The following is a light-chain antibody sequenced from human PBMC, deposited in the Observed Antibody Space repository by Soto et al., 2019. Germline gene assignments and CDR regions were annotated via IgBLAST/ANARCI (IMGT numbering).Light chain of an antibody. Sequence: DIQMTQSPSSLSASVGDRVTITCRASQSIISYLNWYQQKPGKAPKLLIYAASSSQRGVPLRFSGSGSGTYFTLTISSLQPEDFATYYCQQSYSTPTTFGQGTKVEIK. CDR2: AAS. CDR1: QSIISY. CDR3: QQSYSTPTT. J-gene: IGKJ1*01. V-gene: IGKV1-39*01.